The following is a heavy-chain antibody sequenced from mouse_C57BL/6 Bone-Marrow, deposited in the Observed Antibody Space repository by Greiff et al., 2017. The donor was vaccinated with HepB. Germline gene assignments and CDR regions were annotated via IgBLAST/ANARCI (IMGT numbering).Heavy chain of an antibody. CDR1: GYTFTSYW. V-gene: IGHV1-5*01. CDR2: IYPGNSDT. Sequence: VQLKQSGTVLARPGASVKMSCKTSGYTFTSYWMHWVKQRPGQGLEWIGAIYPGNSDTSYNQKFKGKAKLTAATSASTAYMELSSLTNEDSAVYYCTRSGTGAMDYWGQGTSVTVSS. D-gene: IGHD4-1*01. J-gene: IGHJ4*01. CDR3: TRSGTGAMDY.